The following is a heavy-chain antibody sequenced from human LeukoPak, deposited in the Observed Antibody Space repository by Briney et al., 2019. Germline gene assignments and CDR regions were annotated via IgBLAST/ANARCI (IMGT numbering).Heavy chain of an antibody. J-gene: IGHJ4*02. CDR3: AKDSGWPFDY. CDR2: IYNSGST. Sequence: SETLSLTCTVSGGSISSGGYYWSWIRQHPGKGLEWIGYIYNSGSTYYNPSLKSRVTISVDTSKNQFSLKLSSVTAADTAVYYCAKDSGWPFDYWGQGTLVTVSS. CDR1: GGSISSGGYY. D-gene: IGHD6-19*01. V-gene: IGHV4-31*03.